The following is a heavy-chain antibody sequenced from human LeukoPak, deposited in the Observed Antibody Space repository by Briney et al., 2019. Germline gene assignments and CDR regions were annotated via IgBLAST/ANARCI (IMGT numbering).Heavy chain of an antibody. D-gene: IGHD2-15*01. CDR1: GFTFSTYA. CDR3: AARPGEVAVPYDY. J-gene: IGHJ4*02. Sequence: GGSLRLSCAASGFTFSTYAMTWVRQAPGKGLEWVSLISRGGDVTYYADSVKGRFTISRDSSKNTLYLQMHSLRAEDTAVYYCAARPGEVAVPYDYWGQGTLDTVSS. CDR2: ISRGGDVT. V-gene: IGHV3-23*01.